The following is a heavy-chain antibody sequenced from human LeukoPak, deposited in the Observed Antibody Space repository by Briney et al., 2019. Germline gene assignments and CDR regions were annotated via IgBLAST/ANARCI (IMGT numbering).Heavy chain of an antibody. CDR2: IYHSGSS. V-gene: IGHV4-39*01. CDR1: GGSISSSSYY. J-gene: IGHJ4*02. CDR3: ARHSSYYGNFDY. D-gene: IGHD3-10*01. Sequence: PSETLSLXCTVSGGSISSSSYYWDWIRQPPGKGLEWIGSIYHSGSSYYNPSLKSRITISVDTTKNQFSLKLSSVTAADTAVYYCARHSSYYGNFDYWGQGTLVTVSS.